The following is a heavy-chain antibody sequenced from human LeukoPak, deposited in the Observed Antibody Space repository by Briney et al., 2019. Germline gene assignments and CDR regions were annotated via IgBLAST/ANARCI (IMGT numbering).Heavy chain of an antibody. CDR1: GGSISSHY. D-gene: IGHD6-19*01. V-gene: IGHV4-59*11. J-gene: IGHJ3*02. Sequence: SETLSLTCTVSGGSISSHYWSWIRQPPGKGLEWIWYIYYSGSTNYNPSHKSRVTISVDTSKNQFSLKLSSVTAADTAVYYCARRSTPTLYSSGSNDAFDIWGQGTMVTVSS. CDR3: ARRSTPTLYSSGSNDAFDI. CDR2: IYYSGST.